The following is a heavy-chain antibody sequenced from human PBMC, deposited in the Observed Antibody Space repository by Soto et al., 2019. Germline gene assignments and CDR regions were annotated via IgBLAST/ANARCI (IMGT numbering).Heavy chain of an antibody. CDR2: ISAYNGNT. CDR3: VSADYDFWSGYPRDYYYGMDV. CDR1: GYTFTSYG. V-gene: IGHV1-18*04. Sequence: QVQLVQSGAEVKKPGASVKVSCKASGYTFTSYGISWVRQAPGQGLEWMGWISAYNGNTNYAQKLQGRVTMTTDTSTSTAYMELRSLRSDDTAVYYCVSADYDFWSGYPRDYYYGMDVWGQGTTVTVSS. D-gene: IGHD3-3*01. J-gene: IGHJ6*02.